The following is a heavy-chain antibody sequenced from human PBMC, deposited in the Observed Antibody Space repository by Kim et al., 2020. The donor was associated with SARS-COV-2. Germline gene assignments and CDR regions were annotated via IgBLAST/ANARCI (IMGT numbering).Heavy chain of an antibody. D-gene: IGHD2-15*01. V-gene: IGHV3-23*01. Sequence: ADSGKVRLTIARDNSKNTLYLQMSNLRAEDTAIYYCAKKGIPGGRDWFDSWGQGTLVTVSS. J-gene: IGHJ5*01. CDR3: AKKGIPGGRDWFDS.